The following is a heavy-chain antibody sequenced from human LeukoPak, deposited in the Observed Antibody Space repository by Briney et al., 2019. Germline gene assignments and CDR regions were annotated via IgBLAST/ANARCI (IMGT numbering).Heavy chain of an antibody. CDR2: ISSSSSTI. Sequence: GGSLRLSCAASGFTFSSYSMNWVRQAPGKGLEWVSYISSSSSTIYYADSVKGRFTISRDNAKNSLYLQMNSLRAEDTAVYYCARDLEFYGMDVWGQGTTVTVSS. CDR1: GFTFSSYS. J-gene: IGHJ6*02. CDR3: ARDLEFYGMDV. V-gene: IGHV3-48*01.